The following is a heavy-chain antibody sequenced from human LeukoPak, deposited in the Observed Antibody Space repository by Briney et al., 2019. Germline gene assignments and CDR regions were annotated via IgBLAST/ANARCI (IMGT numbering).Heavy chain of an antibody. V-gene: IGHV3-23*01. CDR3: AKTYSSGWLGDFDC. D-gene: IGHD6-19*01. CDR2: ISCSYGST. Sequence: GGSLRLSCAASGFTFSTYGMSWVRQAPGKGLEWVSGISCSYGSTYYADSVKGRFTISRDDSKNTLYLQMNSLRAEDTAVYYCAKTYSSGWLGDFDCWGQGTLVTVSS. J-gene: IGHJ4*02. CDR1: GFTFSTYG.